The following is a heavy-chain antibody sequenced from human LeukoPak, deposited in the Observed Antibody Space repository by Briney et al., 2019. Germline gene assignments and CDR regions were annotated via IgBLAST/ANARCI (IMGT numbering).Heavy chain of an antibody. CDR3: ARESSGYFY. Sequence: GGSLRLSCAASGYNFSSYSMNWVRQAPGKGLEWVSSISSSSSFRYYADSVKGRFTISRDNAKNSLYLQMNSLRAEDTAVYYCARESSGYFYWGQGTLVTVSS. J-gene: IGHJ4*02. D-gene: IGHD3-22*01. CDR2: ISSSSSFR. V-gene: IGHV3-21*01. CDR1: GYNFSSYS.